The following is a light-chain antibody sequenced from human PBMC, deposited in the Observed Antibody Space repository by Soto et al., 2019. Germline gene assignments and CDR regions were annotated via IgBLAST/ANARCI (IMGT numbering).Light chain of an antibody. CDR3: QQSYNTPWT. CDR2: DTF. V-gene: IGKV1-5*01. CDR1: QSISSW. J-gene: IGKJ1*01. Sequence: DIQMTQSPSSLSASVGDRVSITCRASQSISSWLAWYQQKPGKAPKLLMFDTFSLESGVPSRFSGSRSGTEFTLTISSLQPDDYATYYCQQSYNTPWTFGQGTKVDIK.